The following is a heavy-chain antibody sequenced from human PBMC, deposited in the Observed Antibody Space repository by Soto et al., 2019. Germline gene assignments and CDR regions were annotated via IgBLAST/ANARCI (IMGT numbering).Heavy chain of an antibody. J-gene: IGHJ3*02. CDR3: AKISQAPYTALVNDAFDI. V-gene: IGHV3-23*01. CDR1: GFTFSSYA. D-gene: IGHD5-18*01. CDR2: ISGRGGST. Sequence: GGSLRLSCAASGFTFSSYAMNWVRQAPGKGLEWVSAISGRGGSTYYADSVKGRFTISRDNSKNTLYLQMNSLRDEDTAVYYCAKISQAPYTALVNDAFDIWGQGTMVTVSS.